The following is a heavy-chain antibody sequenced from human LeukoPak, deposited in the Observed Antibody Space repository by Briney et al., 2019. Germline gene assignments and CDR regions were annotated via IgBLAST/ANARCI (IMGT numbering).Heavy chain of an antibody. CDR1: GFTFSNYA. CDR3: AKDGVATITFDY. Sequence: AGGSLRLSCAASGFTFSNYAMSWVRQAPGKGLEWVSVISGSGGATYYADSVKGRFTISRDNSKNTPYPQMNSLRAEDTAVYYCAKDGVATITFDYWGQGTLVTVSS. CDR2: ISGSGGAT. D-gene: IGHD5-12*01. J-gene: IGHJ4*02. V-gene: IGHV3-23*01.